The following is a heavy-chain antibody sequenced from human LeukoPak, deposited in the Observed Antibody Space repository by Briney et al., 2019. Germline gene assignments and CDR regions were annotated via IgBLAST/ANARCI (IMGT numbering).Heavy chain of an antibody. CDR3: AKCSGYKWNDPYFDY. CDR1: GYTFSSYG. J-gene: IGHJ4*02. CDR2: ISYDGSNK. D-gene: IGHD1-20*01. V-gene: IGHV3-30*18. Sequence: GGSLRLSCAGSGYTFSSYGMHWVRQAPGKGLEWVEVISYDGSNKYYADSVKGRFTISRDNSKNTLYLQMNSLRAEDTAVYYCAKCSGYKWNDPYFDYWGPGTLVTVSS.